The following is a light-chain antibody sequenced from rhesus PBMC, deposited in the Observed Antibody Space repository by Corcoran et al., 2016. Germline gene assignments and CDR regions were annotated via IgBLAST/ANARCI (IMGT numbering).Light chain of an antibody. CDR2: EAT. CDR3: CSYTISDTFV. V-gene: IGLV2S7*01. CDR1: SSDIGGFSY. Sequence: QSAPTQPPSVSGSPGPSVTISCTGTSSDIGGFSYVSWYQKHPGKAPKLIIFEATKRPSGVSDRFSASKSGNTASLTISGLQAEDEADYHCCSYTISDTFVFGSGTKLTVL. J-gene: IGLJ6*01.